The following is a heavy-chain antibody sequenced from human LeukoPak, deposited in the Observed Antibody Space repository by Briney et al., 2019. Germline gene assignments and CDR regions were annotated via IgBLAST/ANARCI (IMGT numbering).Heavy chain of an antibody. J-gene: IGHJ6*02. CDR3: VRGDTYDYYYYYGMDV. CDR1: GFTFSSYS. CDR2: ICSSSSYI. Sequence: GGSLRLSCAASGFTFSSYSMNWVRQAPGKGLEWVSSICSSSSYIYYVDSVKGRFTISRDNAKNSLYLQMNSLRPEDTAVYYCVRGDTYDYYYYYGMDVWGQGTTVTVSS. D-gene: IGHD5-18*01. V-gene: IGHV3-21*01.